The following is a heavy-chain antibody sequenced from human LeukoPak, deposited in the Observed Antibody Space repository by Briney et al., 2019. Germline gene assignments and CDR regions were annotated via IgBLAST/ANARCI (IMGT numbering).Heavy chain of an antibody. J-gene: IGHJ4*02. CDR3: ARGTGWPQFDY. CDR1: GDSVSKDSIA. D-gene: IGHD6-19*01. Sequence: SQTHSLTCAISGDSVSKDSIAWNWIRQFPSRGLEWLGRTYYKSAWYNDYAVSVKGRIIINPDTSKSQFSLQLNSVTPEDTAVYYCARGTGWPQFDYWGQGSLVTVSS. V-gene: IGHV6-1*01. CDR2: TYYKSAWYN.